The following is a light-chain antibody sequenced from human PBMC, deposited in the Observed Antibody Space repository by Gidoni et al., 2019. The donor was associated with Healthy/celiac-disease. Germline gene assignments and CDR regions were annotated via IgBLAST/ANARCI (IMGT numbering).Light chain of an antibody. V-gene: IGKV1-39*01. Sequence: IQMTQSPSSLSASVGDRVTITCRASQSISSYLNWYQQKPEKAPNLLIYAASSLQSGVPSRFSSSGCGTDFTLTISSLQPEDYATYYYQQSYSTLSYTFGQGTKLEIK. CDR3: QQSYSTLSYT. J-gene: IGKJ2*01. CDR2: AAS. CDR1: QSISSY.